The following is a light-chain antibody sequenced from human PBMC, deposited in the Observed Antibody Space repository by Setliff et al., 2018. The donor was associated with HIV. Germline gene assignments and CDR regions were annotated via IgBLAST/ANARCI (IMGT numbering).Light chain of an antibody. V-gene: IGLV2-14*03. CDR2: DVI. J-gene: IGLJ1*01. CDR3: SSYTTSRQFV. Sequence: LTQPASVSGSPGQSVTISCTGTSSDVGAYNFVSWYQQHPGRAPKLMIYDVINRNSGVSIRFSGSKSGNAASLTISGLQAEDEADYYCSSYTTSRQFVFGSGTKV. CDR1: SSDVGAYNF.